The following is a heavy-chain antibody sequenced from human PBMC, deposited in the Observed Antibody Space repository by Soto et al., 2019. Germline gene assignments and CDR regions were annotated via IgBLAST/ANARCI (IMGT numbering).Heavy chain of an antibody. CDR1: GDTFKNCV. Sequence: SVKVSCKASGDTFKNCVISWVRQAPGQGLEWMGGIIPLFGTTDFAQRFQGRLTITTDESTTTAYMELSRLRSEDTATYYCAAELGFGKLSVVWGQGTTVTVSS. D-gene: IGHD3-10*01. J-gene: IGHJ6*02. CDR2: IIPLFGTT. V-gene: IGHV1-69*05. CDR3: AAELGFGKLSVV.